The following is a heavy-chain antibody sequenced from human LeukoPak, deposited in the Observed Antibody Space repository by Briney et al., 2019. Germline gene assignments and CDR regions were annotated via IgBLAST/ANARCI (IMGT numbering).Heavy chain of an antibody. J-gene: IGHJ4*02. CDR1: GFTFSSYW. CDR2: INSDGSST. D-gene: IGHD3-10*01. V-gene: IGHV3-74*01. Sequence: PGGSLRLSCAASGFTFSSYWMHWVRQAPGKGLVWVSRINSDGSSTSYADSVKGRFTISRDNAKNTLYLQMNSLRAEDTAVYYCARGRGSGSYYSDYWGQGTLVTVSS. CDR3: ARGRGSGSYYSDY.